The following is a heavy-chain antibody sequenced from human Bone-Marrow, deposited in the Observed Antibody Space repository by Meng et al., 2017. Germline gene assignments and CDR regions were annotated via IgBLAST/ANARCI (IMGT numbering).Heavy chain of an antibody. CDR1: GFKLSSYW. Sequence: GLLVGSGGGLVQPGGSLRPSWVASGFKLSSYWMHWVRQAPGKGLVWVSRINIDGSSTIYADSVEGRFTISRDNAKNTLYLQMNSLRVDDTAVYYCAQLGTTDYWGQGALVTVSS. V-gene: IGHV3-74*01. D-gene: IGHD6-13*01. J-gene: IGHJ4*02. CDR2: INIDGSST. CDR3: AQLGTTDY.